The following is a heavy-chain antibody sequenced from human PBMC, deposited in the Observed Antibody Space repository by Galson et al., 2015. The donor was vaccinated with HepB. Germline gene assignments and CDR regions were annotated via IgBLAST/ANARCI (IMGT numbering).Heavy chain of an antibody. V-gene: IGHV1-2*06. CDR1: GYTFTGYY. D-gene: IGHD2-21*02. CDR3: ARVWCGGDCYSGYYYYGMDV. Sequence: SVKVSCKASGYTFTGYYMHWVRQAPGQGLEWMGRINPNSGGTNYAQKFQGRVTMTRDTSISTAYMELSRLRSDDTAVYYCARVWCGGDCYSGYYYYGMDVWGQGTTVTVSS. CDR2: INPNSGGT. J-gene: IGHJ6*02.